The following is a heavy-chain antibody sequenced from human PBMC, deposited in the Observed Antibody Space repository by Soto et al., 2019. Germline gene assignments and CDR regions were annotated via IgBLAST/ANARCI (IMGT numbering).Heavy chain of an antibody. V-gene: IGHV5-10-1*01. Sequence: PGESLKISCKGSGYSFTSYWISWVRQMPGKGLEWMGRIDPSDSYTNYSPSFQGHVTISADKSISTAYLQWSSLKASDTAMYYCARHPMIVVVRGYYYYYGMDVWGQGTTVTVSS. J-gene: IGHJ6*02. CDR1: GYSFTSYW. D-gene: IGHD3-22*01. CDR2: IDPSDSYT. CDR3: ARHPMIVVVRGYYYYYGMDV.